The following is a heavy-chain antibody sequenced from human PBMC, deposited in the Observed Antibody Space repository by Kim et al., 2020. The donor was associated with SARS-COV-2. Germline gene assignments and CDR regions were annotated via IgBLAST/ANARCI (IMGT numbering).Heavy chain of an antibody. V-gene: IGHV3-21*01. CDR1: GFTFSSYS. CDR3: TAAPHDSSGRGYGMDV. CDR2: ISSSSSYI. J-gene: IGHJ6*02. Sequence: GGSLRLSCAASGFTFSSYSMNWVRQAPGKGLEWVSSISSSSSYIYYADSVKGRFTISRDNAKNSLYLQMNSLRAEDTAVYYCTAAPHDSSGRGYGMDVWGQGTTVTVSS. D-gene: IGHD3-22*01.